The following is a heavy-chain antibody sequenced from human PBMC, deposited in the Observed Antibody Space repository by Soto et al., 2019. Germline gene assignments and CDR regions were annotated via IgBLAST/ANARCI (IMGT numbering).Heavy chain of an antibody. CDR2: IDWDDDK. J-gene: IGHJ4*02. V-gene: IGHV2-70*04. D-gene: IGHD4-17*01. CDR3: LRSFYGNGDPKGEY. CDR1: GFSLSTTGMR. Sequence: GSGPTLVNPTQTLTLTCTFSGFSLSTTGMRVYWIRQPVGKALEWLARIDWDDDKFYSTSLKTRLSISTDTSKNQVLLTLANVDPFHKGTYYCLRSFYGNGDPKGEYWGPGTLVTVSS.